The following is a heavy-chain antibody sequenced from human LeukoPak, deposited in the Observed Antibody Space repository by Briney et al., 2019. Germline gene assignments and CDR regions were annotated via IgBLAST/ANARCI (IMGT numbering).Heavy chain of an antibody. CDR2: ISGYNGAT. Sequence: ASVKVSCKASGYIFTTCGINWVRQAPGQGLEWMGWISGYNGATNYAQNFQGRVTMTTDTSTSTAYMELRSLRSDETAVYYCARDSLGVSRGWYRENTFDIWGQGTLVTVSS. J-gene: IGHJ3*02. CDR3: ARDSLGVSRGWYRENTFDI. CDR1: GYIFTTCG. D-gene: IGHD6-19*01. V-gene: IGHV1-18*01.